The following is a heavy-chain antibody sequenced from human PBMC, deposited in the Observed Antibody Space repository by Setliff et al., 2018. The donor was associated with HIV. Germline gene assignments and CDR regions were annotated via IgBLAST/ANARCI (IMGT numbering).Heavy chain of an antibody. CDR3: AKLAPSYSSGKDDF. CDR1: GFTFSSYA. CDR2: MSGSGANA. J-gene: IGHJ4*02. V-gene: IGHV3-23*01. D-gene: IGHD6-19*01. Sequence: GGSLRLSCAASGFTFSSYAMSWVRQAPGKGLQWVSAMSGSGANAYYADYVKGRFTVSSDNSKNTLYLQMNSLRPEDTAIYYCAKLAPSYSSGKDDFWGQGTLVTVSS.